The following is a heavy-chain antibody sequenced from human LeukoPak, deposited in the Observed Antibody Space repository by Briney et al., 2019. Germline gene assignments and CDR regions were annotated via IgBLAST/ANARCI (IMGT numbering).Heavy chain of an antibody. V-gene: IGHV1-2*02. CDR1: GYTFTGYY. CDR3: ARVSSLTGWFDP. J-gene: IGHJ5*02. CDR2: INPNSGGT. D-gene: IGHD6-13*01. Sequence: ASVKVFCKASGYTFTGYYMHWVRQAPGQGLEWMGWINPNSGGTNYAQKFQGRVTMTRDTSISTAYMELSRLRSDDTAVYYCARVSSLTGWFDPWGQGTLVTVSS.